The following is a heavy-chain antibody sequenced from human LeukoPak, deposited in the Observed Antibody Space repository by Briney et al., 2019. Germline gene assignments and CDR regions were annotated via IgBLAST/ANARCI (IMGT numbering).Heavy chain of an antibody. CDR2: INHSGST. V-gene: IGHV4-34*01. CDR3: ARGRYCSSTSCYTTGFDY. J-gene: IGHJ4*02. CDR1: GGSFSGYY. D-gene: IGHD2-2*02. Sequence: SETLSLTCAVYGGSFSGYYWSWIRQPPGKGLEWIGEINHSGSTNYNPSPKSRVTISVDTSKNQFSLKLSSVTAADTAVYYCARGRYCSSTSCYTTGFDYWGQGTLVTVSS.